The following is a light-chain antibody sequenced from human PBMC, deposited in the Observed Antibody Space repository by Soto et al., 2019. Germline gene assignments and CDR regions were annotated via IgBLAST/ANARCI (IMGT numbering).Light chain of an antibody. CDR2: DAS. V-gene: IGKV3-15*01. CDR3: QQRSNWPPIT. Sequence: EIVMTPSPVPLSVSPGERTPISCRASQSVSSNLAWYQQRPGQAPRLLIYDASTRATGIPSRFSGSGSGTEFTLTISSLEPEDFAVYYCQQRSNWPPITFGQGTRLEIK. J-gene: IGKJ5*01. CDR1: QSVSSN.